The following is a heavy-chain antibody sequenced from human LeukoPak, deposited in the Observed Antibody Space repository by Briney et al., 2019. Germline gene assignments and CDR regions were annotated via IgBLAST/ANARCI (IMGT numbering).Heavy chain of an antibody. D-gene: IGHD6-19*01. V-gene: IGHV3-33*01. CDR2: IWYDGSNK. CDR3: ARDGFGSCWYYVDY. J-gene: IGHJ4*02. Sequence: GGSLRLSCAASGFTFSNYGMYWVRQAPGKGLEWVAVIWYDGSNKYYADSVKGRFTISRDNSKNTLYLQMNSLRAEDTAVYYCARDGFGSCWYYVDYWGQGTLVTVSS. CDR1: GFTFSNYG.